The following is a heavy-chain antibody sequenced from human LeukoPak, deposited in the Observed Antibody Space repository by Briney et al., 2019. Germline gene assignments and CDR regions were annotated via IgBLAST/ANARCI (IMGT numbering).Heavy chain of an antibody. Sequence: GGSLRLSCAASGFTFTNYALHWVRQAPGKRLEWVTFISYDGSNKYYADSVKGRFTISRDNSKNTVYLQMNSLRADETAVYYCAKGDGSTLDSWGQGTLVTVSS. J-gene: IGHJ4*02. CDR2: ISYDGSNK. CDR1: GFTFTNYA. D-gene: IGHD3-10*01. V-gene: IGHV3-30*04. CDR3: AKGDGSTLDS.